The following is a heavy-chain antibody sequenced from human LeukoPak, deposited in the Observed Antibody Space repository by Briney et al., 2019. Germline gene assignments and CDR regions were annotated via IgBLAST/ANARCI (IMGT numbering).Heavy chain of an antibody. CDR3: ARGLSSGWYSWVAVWFDP. CDR1: GYAFTSYA. V-gene: IGHV7-4-1*02. CDR2: INTNTGNP. Sequence: GASVKVSCKASGYAFTSYAMHWVRQAPGQGLEWMGWINTNTGNPTYAQGFTGRFVFSLDTSVSTAYLQISSLKAEDTAVYYCARGLSSGWYSWVAVWFDPWGQGTLVTVSS. J-gene: IGHJ5*02. D-gene: IGHD6-19*01.